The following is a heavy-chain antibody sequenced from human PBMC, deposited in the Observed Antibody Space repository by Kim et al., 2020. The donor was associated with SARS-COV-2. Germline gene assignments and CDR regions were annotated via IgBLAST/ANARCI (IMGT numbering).Heavy chain of an antibody. D-gene: IGHD6-6*01. V-gene: IGHV3-21*01. Sequence: GGSLRLSCAVSGFIFSSYSMNWVRQAPGKGLEWVSSISSSSSYIYYADSVKGRFTISRDNAKNSLYLQMNSLRAEDTAVYYCATGGLAARPSYYYYGMDDWGQGTTVTVSS. CDR2: ISSSSSYI. J-gene: IGHJ6*02. CDR1: GFIFSSYS. CDR3: ATGGLAARPSYYYYGMDD.